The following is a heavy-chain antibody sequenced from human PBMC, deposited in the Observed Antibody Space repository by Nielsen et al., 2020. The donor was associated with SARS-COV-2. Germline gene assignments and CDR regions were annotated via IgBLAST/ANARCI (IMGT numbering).Heavy chain of an antibody. CDR1: GFTFSDYY. J-gene: IGHJ6*02. CDR2: ISSSSSYT. D-gene: IGHD2-15*01. Sequence: GGSLRLSCAASGFTFSDYYMSWIRQAPGKGLEWVSYISSSSSYTNYADSVKGRFTISRDNSKNTLYLQMNSLRAGDTAVYYCAKIAVAATFAYYGMDVWGQGTTVTVSS. CDR3: AKIAVAATFAYYGMDV. V-gene: IGHV3-11*03.